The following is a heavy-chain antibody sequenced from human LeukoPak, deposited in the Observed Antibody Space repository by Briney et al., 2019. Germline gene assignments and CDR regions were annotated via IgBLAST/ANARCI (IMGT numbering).Heavy chain of an antibody. V-gene: IGHV3-30*04. Sequence: GGSLRLSCAASEFTFGSYAMHWVRQAPGKGLEWVAIISYDGSNKYYADSVKGRFTISRDSSKNTLFLQMNSLRAEDTAVYYCARGPGKYQLLDFDYWGQGTLVTVSS. CDR1: EFTFGSYA. CDR2: ISYDGSNK. D-gene: IGHD2-2*01. CDR3: ARGPGKYQLLDFDY. J-gene: IGHJ4*02.